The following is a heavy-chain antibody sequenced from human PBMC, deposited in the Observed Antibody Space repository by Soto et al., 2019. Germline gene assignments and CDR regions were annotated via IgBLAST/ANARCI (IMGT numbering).Heavy chain of an antibody. Sequence: EVQLVETGGGLIQPGGSLRLSCAASGFTVSSAYMSWVCQAPGKGLEWVSVIYSGGSTYYADSLKGRFTISRDNSKNTLNLQMNSLRAEDTAVYYCARGGVAPLDYWGQGTMVTGSS. CDR3: ARGGVAPLDY. CDR2: IYSGGST. J-gene: IGHJ4*02. V-gene: IGHV3-53*02. CDR1: GFTVSSAY.